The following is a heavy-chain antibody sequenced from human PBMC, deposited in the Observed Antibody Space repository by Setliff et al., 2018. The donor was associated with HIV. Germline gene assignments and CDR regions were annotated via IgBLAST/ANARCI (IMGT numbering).Heavy chain of an antibody. V-gene: IGHV7-4-1*01. J-gene: IGHJ4*02. Sequence: ASVKVSCKASAFTFNIYAIHWVRQAPGQGLERMGYIDANTGIPTYAQALSGRFVFSLDTSVTTAYLQIGSLTAEDTAVYYCARDFLGDPDWSLDYWGQGTLVTVSS. CDR2: IDANTGIP. CDR1: AFTFNIYA. CDR3: ARDFLGDPDWSLDY. D-gene: IGHD3-9*01.